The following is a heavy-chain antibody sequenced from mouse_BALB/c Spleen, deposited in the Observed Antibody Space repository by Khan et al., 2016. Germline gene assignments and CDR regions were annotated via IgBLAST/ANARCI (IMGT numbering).Heavy chain of an antibody. J-gene: IGHJ4*01. CDR3: ERYRYYYGITYYTMDY. D-gene: IGHD1-1*01. Sequence: EVELVESGPSLVKPSQTLSLTCSVTGDSITSGYWNWIRKFPGNKLEYMGYISYSGNTYYNPSLKSRISITRDTSKNHYYLQLNSVTTEDTATYYCERYRYYYGITYYTMDYWRQGTSVTVAS. CDR2: ISYSGNT. V-gene: IGHV3-8*02. CDR1: GDSITSGY.